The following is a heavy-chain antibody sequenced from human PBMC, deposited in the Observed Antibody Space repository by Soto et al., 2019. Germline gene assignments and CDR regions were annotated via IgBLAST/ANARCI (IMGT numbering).Heavy chain of an antibody. J-gene: IGHJ5*02. D-gene: IGHD3-9*01. CDR1: GFTFDDYG. CDR3: AKATSPSSRYFDPDP. V-gene: IGHV3-30*18. CDR2: ISYDGSNK. Sequence: PGGSQRLSCAASGFTFDDYGMHWVRQAPGKGLEWVAVISYDGSNKYYADSMKGRFTISRDNSKNTLYLQMNSLRAEDTAVYYCAKATSPSSRYFDPDPWGQGTLVTVSS.